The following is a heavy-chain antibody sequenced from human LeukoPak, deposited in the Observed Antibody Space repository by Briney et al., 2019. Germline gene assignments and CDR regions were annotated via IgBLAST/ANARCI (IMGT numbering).Heavy chain of an antibody. CDR2: IYYSGST. V-gene: IGHV4-39*01. CDR3: ASPSGGDYLP. Sequence: SETLPLTCTVSGGSISRSSYFWGWIRQPPGKGLEWIGSIYYSGSTYYNPSLESRVTISVDTSNNQFSLKLSSVTATDTAVYYCASPSGGDYLPWGQGTLVTVSS. CDR1: GGSISRSSYF. J-gene: IGHJ5*02. D-gene: IGHD4-17*01.